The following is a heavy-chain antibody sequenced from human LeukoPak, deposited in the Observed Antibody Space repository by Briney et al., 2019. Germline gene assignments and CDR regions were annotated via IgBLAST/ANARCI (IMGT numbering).Heavy chain of an antibody. J-gene: IGHJ2*01. V-gene: IGHV4-61*02. CDR1: GGSISSGSYY. Sequence: SQTLSLTCTVSGGSISSGSYYWSWIRQPAGKGLEWIGRIYTSGSTNYNPSLKSRVTISVDTSKNQFSLKLSSVTAADTAVYYCARVYSSSSVVWYFDLWGRGTLVTVSS. CDR3: ARVYSSSSVVWYFDL. CDR2: IYTSGST. D-gene: IGHD6-6*01.